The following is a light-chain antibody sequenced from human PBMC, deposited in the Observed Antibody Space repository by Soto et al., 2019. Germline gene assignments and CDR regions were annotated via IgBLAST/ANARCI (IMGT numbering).Light chain of an antibody. CDR1: SSNVGGYNY. V-gene: IGLV2-11*01. Sequence: QSALTQPRSVSGSPGQSVTISCTGTSSNVGGYNYVSWFQQHPGKVPKLLIYDVTKRPSGVPDRFSGSKSGNTASLTISGLQPEDEADYYCCSYERTYTSYVFGTGTKLTVL. CDR3: CSYERTYTSYV. J-gene: IGLJ1*01. CDR2: DVT.